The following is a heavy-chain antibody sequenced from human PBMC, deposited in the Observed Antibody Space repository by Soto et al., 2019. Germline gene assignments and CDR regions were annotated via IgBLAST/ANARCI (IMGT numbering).Heavy chain of an antibody. J-gene: IGHJ6*02. CDR1: SGSMNSGGYY. CDR2: IYSNGDT. Sequence: QVQLQESGPGLVKPSQTLSLTCSVSSGSMNSGGYYWSWIRQHPGKGLEWIGYIYSNGDTYYNPSLKSRVSISFDTSKNQFSLNLPSVTAADTAIYYCARRGGSSSAYYYYAFDVWGPGTTVTVSS. D-gene: IGHD6-6*01. V-gene: IGHV4-31*03. CDR3: ARRGGSSSAYYYYAFDV.